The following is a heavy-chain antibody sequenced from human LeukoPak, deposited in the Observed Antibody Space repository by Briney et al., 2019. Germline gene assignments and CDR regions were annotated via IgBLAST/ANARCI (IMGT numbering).Heavy chain of an antibody. Sequence: SETLSLTCAVYGGSFSGYYWSWIRQPPGKGLEWIGEINHSGSTNYNPSLKSRVTISEDTSKNQFSLKLSSVTAADTAVYYCARGLAVNTAKYFQHWGQGTLVTVSS. D-gene: IGHD4-17*01. J-gene: IGHJ1*01. CDR1: GGSFSGYY. V-gene: IGHV4-34*01. CDR3: ARGLAVNTAKYFQH. CDR2: INHSGST.